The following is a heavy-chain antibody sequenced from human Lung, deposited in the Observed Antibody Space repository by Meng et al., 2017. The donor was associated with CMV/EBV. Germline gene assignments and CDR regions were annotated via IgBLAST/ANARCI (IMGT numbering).Heavy chain of an antibody. J-gene: IGHJ5*02. CDR3: ARQLDTRTWDNWFDP. D-gene: IGHD2-2*01. CDR2: IYPGDSDT. V-gene: IGHV5-51*01. CDR1: GYSFTSYW. Sequence: GESLKISCKGSGYSFTSYWIAWVRQMPGKGLEWMGLIYPGDSDTTYSPSFQGRVTISADKSISTTYLQWSSLKASDTAIYYFARQLDTRTWDNWFDPWGHGTXVTVSS.